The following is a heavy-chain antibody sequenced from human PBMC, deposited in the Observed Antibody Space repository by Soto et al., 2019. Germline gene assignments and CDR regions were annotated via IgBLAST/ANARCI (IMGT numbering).Heavy chain of an antibody. CDR3: ARMYSSGSGWFHP. CDR1: GSSMTAGGYY. D-gene: IGHD6-19*01. V-gene: IGHV4-31*03. Sequence: NLSLTFFVSGSSMTAGGYYWSGSRHHPGTGLEWIGSFYSSWNIIYNQSLRSRVSISGDTSSNQFSMSLTSVTAADTARYYCARMYSSGSGWFHPWGQGTLLPVSS. CDR2: FYSSWNI. J-gene: IGHJ5*02.